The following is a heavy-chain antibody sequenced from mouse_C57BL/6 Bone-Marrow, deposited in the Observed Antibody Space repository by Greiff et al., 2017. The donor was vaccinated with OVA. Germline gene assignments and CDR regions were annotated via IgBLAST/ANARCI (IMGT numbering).Heavy chain of an antibody. CDR2: IDPSDSYT. V-gene: IGHV1-69*01. Sequence: QVQLQQPGAELVMPGASVKLSCKASGYTFTSYWMHWVKQRPGQGLEWIGEIDPSDSYTNYNQKFKGKSTLTVDKSSSTAYMQLSSLTSEDSAVYYCARSEGYFAWFAYWGQGTLVTVSA. D-gene: IGHD2-3*01. J-gene: IGHJ3*01. CDR1: GYTFTSYW. CDR3: ARSEGYFAWFAY.